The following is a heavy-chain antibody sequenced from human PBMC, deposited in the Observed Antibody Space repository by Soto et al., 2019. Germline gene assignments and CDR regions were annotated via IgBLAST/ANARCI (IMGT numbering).Heavy chain of an antibody. J-gene: IGHJ3*02. CDR2: INHSGST. V-gene: IGHV4-34*01. Sequence: QVQLQQWGAGLLKPSETLSLTCAVYGGSFSGYYWNWIRQPPGKGLEWMGEINHSGSTNYNPSLKSRVTISVDTSKNQFSLKLSSVTAADTAMYYCAGRYCSGGSCYLGAFNIWGQGTMVTVSS. CDR1: GGSFSGYY. D-gene: IGHD2-15*01. CDR3: AGRYCSGGSCYLGAFNI.